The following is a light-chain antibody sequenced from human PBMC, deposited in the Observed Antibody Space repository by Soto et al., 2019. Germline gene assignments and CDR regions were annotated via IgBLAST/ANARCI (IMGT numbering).Light chain of an antibody. CDR3: CSYADTYFYV. V-gene: IGLV2-11*01. CDR1: NNDVGAYNY. Sequence: ALTQPRSVSGSPGQSVTISCTGTNNDVGAYNYVSWYQHHPGKAPKLIIYDVAQRPSGIPDRFSGSKSGNTASLTISGLQADDEADYHCCSYADTYFYVFGSGTKLTVL. J-gene: IGLJ1*01. CDR2: DVA.